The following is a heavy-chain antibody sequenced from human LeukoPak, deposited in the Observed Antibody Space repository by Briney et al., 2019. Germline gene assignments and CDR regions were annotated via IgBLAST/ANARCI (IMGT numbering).Heavy chain of an antibody. J-gene: IGHJ1*01. V-gene: IGHV1-18*01. CDR1: GYTFPSYG. CDR3: ARAAIAAAGTRYFQH. Sequence: ASVKVSCKASGYTFPSYGISWVRQAPGQGLEWMGWISGYSGNTKYAQKLQGRVTMTTDTSTSTAYMELRSLRSDDTAVYYCARAAIAAAGTRYFQHWGQGTLVTVSS. CDR2: ISGYSGNT. D-gene: IGHD6-13*01.